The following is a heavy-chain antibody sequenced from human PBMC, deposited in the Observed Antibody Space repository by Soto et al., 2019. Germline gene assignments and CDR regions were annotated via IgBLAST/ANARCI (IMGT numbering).Heavy chain of an antibody. CDR2: ISPIFGTA. D-gene: IGHD3-22*01. CDR1: GGTFSSYA. V-gene: IGHV1-69*01. CDR3: ERDYYDSSGYLVRPNY. Sequence: QVQLVQSGAEVKKPGSSVKVSCKASGGTFSSYAISWVRQAPGQGLEWLGGISPIFGTANYAQKFQGRVTITADESTSTAYMELSSLRSEDTAVYYCERDYYDSSGYLVRPNYWGQGTLVTVSS. J-gene: IGHJ4*02.